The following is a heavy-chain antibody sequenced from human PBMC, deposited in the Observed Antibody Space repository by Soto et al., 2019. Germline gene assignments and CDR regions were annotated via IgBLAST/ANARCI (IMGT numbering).Heavy chain of an antibody. D-gene: IGHD5-12*01. CDR2: INDGGRT. J-gene: IGHJ5*01. Sequence: SETLSLTCGVSGDSMSSGGYSWSWIRQPPGKGPEWIAYINDGGRTYYNPSLLSRVTMSIDTSQNQFSLNLTSVTAADTAVYFCARRVARAGTSRFDPWGQGTLVTVSS. CDR3: ARRVARAGTSRFDP. V-gene: IGHV4-30-2*01. CDR1: GDSMSSGGYS.